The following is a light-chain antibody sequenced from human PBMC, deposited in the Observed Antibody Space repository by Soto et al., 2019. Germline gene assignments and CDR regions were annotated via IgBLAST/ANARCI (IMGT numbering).Light chain of an antibody. CDR3: CSYAGSSSYV. Sequence: QSALTQPRSVSGSPGQSVTISCTGTSSDIGGYNYVFWYQQHPGKAPKLMIYTVTKRPSGVPDRFSGSKSDNTAYLTISRLQADDEADYYFCSYAGSSSYVFGTGTKLTVL. CDR1: SSDIGGYNY. V-gene: IGLV2-11*01. J-gene: IGLJ1*01. CDR2: TVT.